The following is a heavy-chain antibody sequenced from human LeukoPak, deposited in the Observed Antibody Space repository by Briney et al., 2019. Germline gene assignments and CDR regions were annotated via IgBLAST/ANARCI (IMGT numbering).Heavy chain of an antibody. Sequence: ASVKVSCKASGGTFSSYAISWVRQAPGQGLEWMGGIIPIFGTANYAQKFQGRVTITADESTSTAYMELGSLRSEDTAVYYCARDSLGYNWFDPWGQGTLVTVSS. CDR2: IIPIFGTA. J-gene: IGHJ5*02. CDR3: ARDSLGYNWFDP. CDR1: GGTFSSYA. D-gene: IGHD7-27*01. V-gene: IGHV1-69*13.